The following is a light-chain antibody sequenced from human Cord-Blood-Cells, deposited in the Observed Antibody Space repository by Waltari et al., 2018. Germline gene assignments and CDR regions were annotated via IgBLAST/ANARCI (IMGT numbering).Light chain of an antibody. CDR2: DVS. J-gene: IGLJ3*02. V-gene: IGLV2-14*01. Sequence: QSALTQPASVSGSPGQSITISCTGTSSDVGGYNYVFWYQQHPGKAPKLMIYDVSKRPAGVSERFAGSKSGNTASLTISGLQAEDEADYNCSSYTSSSTVVFGGGTKLTVL. CDR1: SSDVGGYNY. CDR3: SSYTSSSTVV.